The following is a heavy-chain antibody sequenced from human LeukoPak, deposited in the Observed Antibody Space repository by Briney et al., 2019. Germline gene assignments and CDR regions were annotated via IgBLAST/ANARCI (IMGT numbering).Heavy chain of an antibody. CDR3: ASALTYDFWSGYYDGGEYYYGMDV. Sequence: PSETLSLTCTVSGGSISSGGYYWSWIRQHPGKGLEWIGYIYYSGSTYYNPSLKSRVTISVDTSKNQFSLKLSSVTAADTAVYYCASALTYDFWSGYYDGGEYYYGMDVWAKGPRSPSP. CDR2: IYYSGST. D-gene: IGHD3-3*01. V-gene: IGHV4-31*03. CDR1: GGSISSGGYY. J-gene: IGHJ6*02.